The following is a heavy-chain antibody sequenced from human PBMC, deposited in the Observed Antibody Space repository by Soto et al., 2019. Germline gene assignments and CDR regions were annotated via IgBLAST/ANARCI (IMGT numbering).Heavy chain of an antibody. D-gene: IGHD3-10*01. CDR3: ARKSLYGSGSSFDF. J-gene: IGHJ5*01. Sequence: QVQLVQSGAEVKKPGASVRVSCKASGYTFTDYYMHWVRQAPGQGLEWMAWINPNTGDTKYDQKFQGRVTVTRDTSNRLLYIELSSLRSDDTAIYYCARKSLYGSGSSFDFWGQGTLVTVSS. CDR1: GYTFTDYY. V-gene: IGHV1-2*02. CDR2: INPNTGDT.